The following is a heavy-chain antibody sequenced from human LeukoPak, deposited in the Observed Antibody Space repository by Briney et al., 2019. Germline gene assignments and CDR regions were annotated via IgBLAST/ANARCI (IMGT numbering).Heavy chain of an antibody. Sequence: ASVKVSCKASGYTFTSYYMHWVRQAPGQGLEWMGIINPSGGSTSYAQKSQGRVTMTRDTSTSTVYMELSSLRSEDTAVYYCARERGKLRYFDWPHYYYGMDVWGKGTTVTVSS. V-gene: IGHV1-46*01. D-gene: IGHD3-9*01. CDR1: GYTFTSYY. CDR2: INPSGGST. J-gene: IGHJ6*04. CDR3: ARERGKLRYFDWPHYYYGMDV.